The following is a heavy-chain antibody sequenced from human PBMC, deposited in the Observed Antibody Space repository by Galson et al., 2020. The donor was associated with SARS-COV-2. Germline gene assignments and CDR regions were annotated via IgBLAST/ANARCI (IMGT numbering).Heavy chain of an antibody. V-gene: IGHV3-74*01. CDR3: ASRGVSRRDISFDN. Sequence: GGSLRIPCVPSGFTFSRFAMHWVRQPPGKGLVWISRLNGDGISAFYADSVEGRFTISGDNAKNTLYLQMHSLRAEDTAVYYCASRGVSRRDISFDNWGQGTLVTVSS. CDR1: GFTFSRFA. CDR2: LNGDGISA. J-gene: IGHJ4*02. D-gene: IGHD3-10*01.